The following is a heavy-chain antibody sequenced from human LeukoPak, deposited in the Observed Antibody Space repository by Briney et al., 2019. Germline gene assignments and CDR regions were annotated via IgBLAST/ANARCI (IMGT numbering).Heavy chain of an antibody. Sequence: GESLKISCKGSGYTLTSYGISWVRQAPGQGLEWMGWISAYNGNTNYAQKLQGRVTMTTDTSTSTAYMELSSLRSEDTAVYYCARDVTLQDYYYYMDVWGKGTTVTVSS. CDR2: ISAYNGNT. CDR3: ARDVTLQDYYYYMDV. CDR1: GYTLTSYG. J-gene: IGHJ6*03. V-gene: IGHV1-18*01.